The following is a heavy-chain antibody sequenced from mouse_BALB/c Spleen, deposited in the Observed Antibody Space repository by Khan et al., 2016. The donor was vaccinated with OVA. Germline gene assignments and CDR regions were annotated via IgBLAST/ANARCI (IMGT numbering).Heavy chain of an antibody. Sequence: VELVESGPGLVAPSPSLSITCTVSGFSLTSSGVHWVRQPPGQGLEWLGVIWAGGSTNYNSALMSSLTISKDNSTSHVFLQMNSLQAEETAIYYCGRREDIWGQGTTLTVSS. CDR3: GRREDI. D-gene: IGHD1-3*01. J-gene: IGHJ2*01. V-gene: IGHV2-9*02. CDR1: GFSLTSSG. CDR2: IWAGGST.